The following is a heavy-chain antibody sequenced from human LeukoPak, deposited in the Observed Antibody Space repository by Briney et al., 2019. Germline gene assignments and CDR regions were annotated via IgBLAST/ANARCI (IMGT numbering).Heavy chain of an antibody. CDR3: ARAGTYYDDVWGPPHWFDP. D-gene: IGHD3-16*01. CDR1: GGSISSSY. J-gene: IGHJ5*02. Sequence: PSETLSLTCTVSGGSISSSYWSWIRQPPGKGLEWIGYIYYSGSTNYNPSLKSRVTISVDTSKNQFSLKLSSVTAADTAVYCCARAGTYYDDVWGPPHWFDPWGQGTLVTVSS. V-gene: IGHV4-59*01. CDR2: IYYSGST.